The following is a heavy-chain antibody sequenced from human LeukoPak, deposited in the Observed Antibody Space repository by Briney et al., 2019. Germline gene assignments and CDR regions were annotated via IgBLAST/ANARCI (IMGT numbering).Heavy chain of an antibody. J-gene: IGHJ3*02. V-gene: IGHV3-23*01. CDR3: AKYQIGDNVRSGFDI. CDR2: ISGGGSYT. CDR1: GFTFRNYG. D-gene: IGHD3-22*01. Sequence: GGSLRLSCAASGFTFRNYGMTWVRQAPGEGLEWVAVISGGGSYTNYADSVKGRFTISRDNSKNTLDLQMNSLRAEDTAVYYCAKYQIGDNVRSGFDIWGRGTTVTVSS.